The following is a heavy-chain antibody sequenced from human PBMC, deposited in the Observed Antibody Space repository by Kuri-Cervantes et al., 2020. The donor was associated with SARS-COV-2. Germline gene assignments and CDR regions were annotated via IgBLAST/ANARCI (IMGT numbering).Heavy chain of an antibody. J-gene: IGHJ2*01. D-gene: IGHD7-27*01. Sequence: SETLSLTCAVSGVSVTGGTYYWAWIRQPAGKGLEWIGEINHSGSTNYNPSLKSRVTISVDTSKNQFSLKLSSVTAADTAVYYCARDTELGMWSGGYSDLWGRGTLVTVSS. CDR3: ARDTELGMWSGGYSDL. CDR2: INHSGST. V-gene: IGHV4-61*10. CDR1: GVSVTGGTYY.